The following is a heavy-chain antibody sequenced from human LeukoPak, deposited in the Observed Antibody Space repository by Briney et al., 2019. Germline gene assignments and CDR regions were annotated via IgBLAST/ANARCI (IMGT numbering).Heavy chain of an antibody. CDR2: IKEDGSEK. J-gene: IGHJ5*02. V-gene: IGHV3-7*01. CDR1: GFTLSTYW. CDR3: ARLNHYYDSSGYYDWFDP. Sequence: GGSLRLSCTASGFTLSTYWMTWVRQAPGKGLEWVANIKEDGSEKGYADSVKGRFTISRDNAKNSLYLQMNSLRAEDTAVYYCARLNHYYDSSGYYDWFDPWGQGTLVTVSS. D-gene: IGHD3-22*01.